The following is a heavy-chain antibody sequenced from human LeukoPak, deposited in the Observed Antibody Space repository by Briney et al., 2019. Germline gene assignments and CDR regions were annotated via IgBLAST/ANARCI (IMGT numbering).Heavy chain of an antibody. J-gene: IGHJ4*02. V-gene: IGHV3-11*01. CDR3: ARDLLIARSGQQLAFGYDY. D-gene: IGHD6-13*01. CDR2: ISSSGSTI. CDR1: GFTFSSYV. Sequence: PGGSLRLSCAASGFTFSSYVMSWIRQAPGKGLEWVSYISSSGSTIYYADSVKGRFTISRDNAKNSLYLQMNSLRAEDTAVYYCARDLLIARSGQQLAFGYDYWGQGTLVTVSS.